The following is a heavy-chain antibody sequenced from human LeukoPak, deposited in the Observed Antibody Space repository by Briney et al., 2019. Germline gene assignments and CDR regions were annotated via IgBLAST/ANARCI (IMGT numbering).Heavy chain of an antibody. V-gene: IGHV4-31*03. CDR1: RGSISSGGYY. D-gene: IGHD4-17*01. J-gene: IGHJ3*02. CDR3: ARDYHYGDYAGDAFDI. CDR2: IYYSGST. Sequence: PSQTLSLTCTVSRGSISSGGYYWSWIRQHPGTGLEWIGYIYYSGSTYYNPSLKSRVTISVDTSKNQFSLKLSSVTAADTAVYYCARDYHYGDYAGDAFDIWGQGTMVTVSS.